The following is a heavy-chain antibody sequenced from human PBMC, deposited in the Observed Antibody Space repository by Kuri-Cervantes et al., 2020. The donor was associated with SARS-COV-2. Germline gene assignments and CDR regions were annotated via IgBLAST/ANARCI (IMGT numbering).Heavy chain of an antibody. CDR2: ISSSSGSI. V-gene: IGHV3-21*01. D-gene: IGHD6-6*01. CDR3: ARVPRSSSQTY. J-gene: IGHJ4*02. Sequence: LSLTCAASGFTFSSYSMNWVRQAPGKGLEWVSSISSSSGSIYYADSVRGRFTISRDNAKNSLYLQMNSLRAEDTAVYYCARVPRSSSQTYWGQGTLVTVSS. CDR1: GFTFSSYS.